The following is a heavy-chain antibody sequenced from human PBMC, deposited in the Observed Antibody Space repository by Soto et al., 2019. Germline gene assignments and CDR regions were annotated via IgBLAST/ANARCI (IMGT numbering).Heavy chain of an antibody. V-gene: IGHV4-34*01. J-gene: IGHJ4*02. CDR2: INHSGST. Sequence: QVQLQQWGAGLLKPSETLSLTCAVYGGSFSGYYWSWIRQPPGKGLEWIGEINHSGSTNYNPSLKSRVTISVDTSKNQFSLKLSSVTAADTAVYHCAREKPYSSSWYHDYWGQGTLVTVSS. D-gene: IGHD6-13*01. CDR3: AREKPYSSSWYHDY. CDR1: GGSFSGYY.